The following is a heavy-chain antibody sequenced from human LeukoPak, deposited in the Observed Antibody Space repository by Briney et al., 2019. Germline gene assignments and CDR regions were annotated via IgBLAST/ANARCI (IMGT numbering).Heavy chain of an antibody. CDR1: GFTFSNYD. V-gene: IGHV3-30*02. D-gene: IGHD2-8*01. CDR3: ANGYCTNGVCYPYYYYYMDV. J-gene: IGHJ6*03. Sequence: GGSLRLSCAASGFTFSNYDMHWVRQAPGKGLEWVALIRYDESNKYYADSVKGRFTISRDNSKNTLYLQMNSLRAEDTAVYYCANGYCTNGVCYPYYYYYMDVWGKGTTVTVSS. CDR2: IRYDESNK.